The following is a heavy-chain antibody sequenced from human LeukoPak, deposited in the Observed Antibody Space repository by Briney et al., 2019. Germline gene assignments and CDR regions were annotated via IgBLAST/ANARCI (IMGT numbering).Heavy chain of an antibody. D-gene: IGHD3-10*01. CDR1: GFTFSSYG. V-gene: IGHV3-30*18. J-gene: IGHJ4*02. CDR3: AKDKVPRYSGYYFDY. Sequence: GGSLRPSCAASGFTFSSYGMHWVRQAPGEGLEWVAVKSYDGSNKYYADSVKGRFTISRDNSKNTLYLQTNSLRAEDTAVYYCAKDKVPRYSGYYFDYWGQGTLVTVSS. CDR2: KSYDGSNK.